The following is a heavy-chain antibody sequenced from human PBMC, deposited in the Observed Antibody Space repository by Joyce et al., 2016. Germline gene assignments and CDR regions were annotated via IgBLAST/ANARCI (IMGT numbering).Heavy chain of an antibody. J-gene: IGHJ6*02. CDR3: SNYDLWSGYSPSRDV. D-gene: IGHD3-3*01. Sequence: EVQLVESGGGLVQPGGSLKLSCAVSGFTLSGSSGHWVRQASGKGLEWVGRIRSKANGDATAYAASVKGRFSISRDDSKNTAYLQMNSLKTEDTAVYYCSNYDLWSGYSPSRDVWGQGSTVTVSS. V-gene: IGHV3-73*02. CDR1: GFTLSGSS. CDR2: IRSKANGDAT.